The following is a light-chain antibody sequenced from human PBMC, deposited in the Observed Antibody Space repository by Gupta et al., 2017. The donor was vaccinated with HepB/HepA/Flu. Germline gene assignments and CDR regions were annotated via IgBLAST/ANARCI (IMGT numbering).Light chain of an antibody. J-gene: IGLJ2*01. CDR1: KLGDKD. CDR3: QAWDSTTVV. V-gene: IGLV3-1*01. CDR2: QDD. Sequence: SYELTQPPSVSVPPGQTASMTCSGDKLGDKDVCWYQQKPGQSPVLVIYQDDKRPSGIPDRFSGSNSGNTATLTISGTQSMDEADYYCQAWDSTTVVFGVGTKLTVL.